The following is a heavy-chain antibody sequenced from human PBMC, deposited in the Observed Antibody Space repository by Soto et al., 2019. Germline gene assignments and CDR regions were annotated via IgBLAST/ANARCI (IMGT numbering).Heavy chain of an antibody. D-gene: IGHD3-10*01. J-gene: IGHJ6*02. CDR2: IIPIFGTA. V-gene: IGHV1-69*13. CDR1: GGTFSSYS. Sequence: SVKVSCKASGGTFSSYSISWVRHAPGQGLEWMGGIIPIFGTANYAQKFQGRVTITADESTSTAYMELSSLRSEDTAVYYCAGHWEPSFGRLNYYYGMDVWGQGTTVTVSS. CDR3: AGHWEPSFGRLNYYYGMDV.